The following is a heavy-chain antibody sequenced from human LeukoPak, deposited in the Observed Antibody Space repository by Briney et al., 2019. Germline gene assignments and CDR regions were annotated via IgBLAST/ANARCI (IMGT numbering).Heavy chain of an antibody. CDR3: ARHDYGDYGAFDI. J-gene: IGHJ3*02. CDR2: IYYSGST. D-gene: IGHD4-17*01. V-gene: IGHV4-30-4*01. CDR1: GGSISSGDYY. Sequence: SQTLSLTCTVSGGSISSGDYYWSWIRQPPGKGLEWIGYIYYSGSTYDNPSLKSRVTISLDTSQNQFSLKVSSVTAADTAVYYCARHDYGDYGAFDIWGQGTMVTVS.